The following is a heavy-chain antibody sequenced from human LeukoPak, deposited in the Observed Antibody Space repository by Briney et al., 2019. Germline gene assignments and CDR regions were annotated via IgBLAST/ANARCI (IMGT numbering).Heavy chain of an antibody. D-gene: IGHD1-26*01. J-gene: IGHJ4*02. Sequence: GESLKISCKGSGYSFASYWIGGVRQMPGKGLEWMGIIYPGDSDTTYSPSFQGQVTISADKSLSTAYLQWSSLKASDTAMYYCATGLWWDLYYWGQGTLVTVSS. CDR3: ATGLWWDLYY. CDR1: GYSFASYW. CDR2: IYPGDSDT. V-gene: IGHV5-51*01.